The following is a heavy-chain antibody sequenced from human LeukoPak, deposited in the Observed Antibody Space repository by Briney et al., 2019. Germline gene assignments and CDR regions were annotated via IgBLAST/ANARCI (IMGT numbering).Heavy chain of an antibody. D-gene: IGHD2-2*01. CDR1: GFTFGDYA. J-gene: IGHJ3*02. CDR2: IKSKTDGGTT. V-gene: IGHV3-15*01. CDR3: TTYPAALAFDI. Sequence: PGRSLRLSCTASGFTFGDYAMSWVRQAPGKGLEWVGRIKSKTDGGTTDYAAPVKGRFTISRDDSKNTLYLQMNSLKTEDTAVYYCTTYPAALAFDIWGQGTMVTVSS.